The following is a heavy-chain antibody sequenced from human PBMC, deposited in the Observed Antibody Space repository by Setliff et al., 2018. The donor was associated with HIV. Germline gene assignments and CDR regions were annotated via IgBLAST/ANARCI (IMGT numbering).Heavy chain of an antibody. CDR1: GGSISSGGYY. V-gene: IGHV4-31*03. J-gene: IGHJ4*02. Sequence: PSETLSLTCTVSGGSISSGGYYWSWIRHHPGKGLEWIGYIHYSGNTYYNPSLKSRLTITADSSKNQLSLKLTSVTAADTAVYYCARGLSFYDPGGFDYWGQGTLVTVSS. D-gene: IGHD3-22*01. CDR2: IHYSGNT. CDR3: ARGLSFYDPGGFDY.